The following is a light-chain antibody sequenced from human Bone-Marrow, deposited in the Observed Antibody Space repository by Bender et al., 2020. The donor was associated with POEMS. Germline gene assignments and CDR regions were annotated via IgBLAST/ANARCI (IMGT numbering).Light chain of an antibody. CDR1: SSVFRRYHL. CDR3: ASDTPSGTVV. Sequence: QSALTQPASVSGSPGQSLTISCTGTSSVFRRYHLVSWYQQHPGKAPRLVISDVSQRPSGVSDLFSGSKSGNTASLTISGLQSEDEADYYCASDTPSGTVVFGGGTKLTVL. CDR2: DVS. V-gene: IGLV2-23*02. J-gene: IGLJ2*01.